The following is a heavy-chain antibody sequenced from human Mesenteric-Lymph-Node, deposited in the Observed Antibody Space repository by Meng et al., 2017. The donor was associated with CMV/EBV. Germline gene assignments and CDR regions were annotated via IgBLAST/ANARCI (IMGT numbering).Heavy chain of an antibody. V-gene: IGHV3-74*01. D-gene: IGHD3-3*01. CDR3: ARAVRYDFWSGCPDY. CDR2: INSDGSST. CDR1: GFTFSSYW. J-gene: IGHJ4*02. Sequence: GESLKISCAASGFTFSSYWMHWVRQAPGKGLVWVSRINSDGSSTSYADSVKGRFTISRDNAKNTLYLQMNSLRAEDTAVYYCARAVRYDFWSGCPDYWGQGTLVTVSS.